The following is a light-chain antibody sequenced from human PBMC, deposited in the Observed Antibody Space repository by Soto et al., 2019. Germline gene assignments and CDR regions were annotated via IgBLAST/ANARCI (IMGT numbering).Light chain of an antibody. J-gene: IGLJ1*01. V-gene: IGLV2-8*01. CDR1: SSDVGGYNY. CDR3: SSYAGSKTFV. Sequence: QSALTQPPSASGSPGQSVTISCTGTSSDVGGYNYVSWYQQHPGEAPKLMIYEVSKRPSGVPDRFSGSKSGNTASLTVSGLQAEDEADYYCSSYAGSKTFVFGNATKVTVL. CDR2: EVS.